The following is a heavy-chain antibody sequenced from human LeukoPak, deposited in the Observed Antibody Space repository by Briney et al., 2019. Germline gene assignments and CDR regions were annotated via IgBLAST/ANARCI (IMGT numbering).Heavy chain of an antibody. CDR1: GFSFSSYA. CDR3: AKDWNSQFDY. J-gene: IGHJ4*02. Sequence: GGSLRLSCACSGFSFSSYAMSWVRQTPGKGLEWVSAISHSSSGTYYVDSVKGRFTISRDNSKNTLYMQMNSLRAEDTAVYYCAKDWNSQFDYWGQGTLVTVSS. CDR2: ISHSSSGT. V-gene: IGHV3-23*01. D-gene: IGHD1-7*01.